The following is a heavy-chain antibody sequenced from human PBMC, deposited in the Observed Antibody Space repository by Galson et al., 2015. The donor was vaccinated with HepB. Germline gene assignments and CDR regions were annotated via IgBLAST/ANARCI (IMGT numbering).Heavy chain of an antibody. J-gene: IGHJ5*02. Sequence: SLRLSCAGSGFSFNTYTMNWIRQAPGKGLEWVSSISDSGSYMYYADSVKDRFPISRDNAKNSVFLQMSSLRGEDTAVYYCARGHVDYDPAGWFDPWGQGTLVTVSS. CDR3: ARGHVDYDPAGWFDP. CDR2: ISDSGSYM. D-gene: IGHD4-17*01. V-gene: IGHV3-21*01. CDR1: GFSFNTYT.